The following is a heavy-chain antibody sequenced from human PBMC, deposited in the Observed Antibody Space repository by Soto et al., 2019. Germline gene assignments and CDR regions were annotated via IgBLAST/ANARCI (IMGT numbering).Heavy chain of an antibody. J-gene: IGHJ5*01. V-gene: IGHV1-3*01. CDR3: ARDKMVRGVIIMDWFDS. CDR1: GYTFTGYA. D-gene: IGHD3-10*01. CDR2: MSAGNGNT. Sequence: ASVKVSCKASGYTFTGYAMHWVRQAPGQRLEWMGWMSAGNGNTKYSQKFQGRVTITRDTSTSTAYMEVRSLRSDDTAVYYCARDKMVRGVIIMDWFDSWGQGTLVTVS.